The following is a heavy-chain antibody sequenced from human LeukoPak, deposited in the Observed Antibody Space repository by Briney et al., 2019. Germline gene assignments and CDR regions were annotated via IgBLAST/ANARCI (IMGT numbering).Heavy chain of an antibody. CDR3: ARFVVVPAAIDAFDI. CDR2: IYHSGST. V-gene: IGHV4-30-2*01. D-gene: IGHD2-2*01. J-gene: IGHJ3*02. Sequence: SQTLSLTCTVSGGSISIGGYYWSWIRQPPGKGLEWIGYIYHSGSTYYNPSLKSRVTISVDRSKNQFSLKLSSVTAADTAVYYCARFVVVPAAIDAFDIWGQGTMVTVSS. CDR1: GGSISIGGYY.